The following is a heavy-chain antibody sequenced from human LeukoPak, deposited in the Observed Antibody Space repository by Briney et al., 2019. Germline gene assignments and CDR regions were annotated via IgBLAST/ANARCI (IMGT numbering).Heavy chain of an antibody. V-gene: IGHV1-24*01. CDR3: ATDSGSSNAFDI. D-gene: IGHD3-10*01. CDR2: FDPEDGET. CDR1: GYTLTELS. Sequence: ASVKVSCKVSGYTLTELSMHWVRQAPGKGLEWMGSFDPEDGETIYAQKFQGRVTMTEDASTDTAYMELSSLRSEDTAVYYCATDSGSSNAFDIWGQGTMVTVSS. J-gene: IGHJ3*02.